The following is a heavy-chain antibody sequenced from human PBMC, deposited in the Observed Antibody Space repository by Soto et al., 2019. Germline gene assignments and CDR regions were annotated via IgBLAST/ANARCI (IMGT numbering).Heavy chain of an antibody. D-gene: IGHD6-6*01. Sequence: EVQLAESGGGLAKPGGSLRLSCGASGLTLGGYALDWVGQAPGKGRDYVSGISSNGVGTYYANSVQGRFTISRDNSKNTVYLQMGSLRPEDMAVYYCARRARPDFYYMDVWGKGTTVTVS. CDR3: ARRARPDFYYMDV. CDR1: GLTLGGYA. V-gene: IGHV3-64*01. CDR2: ISSNGVGT. J-gene: IGHJ6*03.